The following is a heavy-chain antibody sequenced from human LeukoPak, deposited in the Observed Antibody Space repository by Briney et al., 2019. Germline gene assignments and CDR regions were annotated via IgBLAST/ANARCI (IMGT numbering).Heavy chain of an antibody. J-gene: IGHJ6*04. CDR2: INNSGGRT. Sequence: GGSLRLSCAASGFTFNNYAMNWVRQAPGKGLEWVSAINNSGGRTYYADSVKGRFTISRDNAKNSLYLQMNSLRAEDTAVYYCAELGITMIGGVWGKGTTVTISS. CDR3: AELGITMIGGV. D-gene: IGHD3-10*02. V-gene: IGHV3-23*01. CDR1: GFTFNNYA.